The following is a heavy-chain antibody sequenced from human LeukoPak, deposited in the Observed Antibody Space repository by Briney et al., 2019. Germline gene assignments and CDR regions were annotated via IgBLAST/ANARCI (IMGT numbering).Heavy chain of an antibody. J-gene: IGHJ3*01. Sequence: SETLSLTCTVSGGSVSSSRYYWGRIRQPPGKGLEWIGSIYYSGSTYYNQSLKSRVPISVDTSNNQCSLKLTSVTVADTAMYYCARARDNYYDASTNAFDVGGQGKMVTVSS. CDR1: GGSVSSSRYY. CDR2: IYYSGST. V-gene: IGHV4-39*07. D-gene: IGHD3-22*01. CDR3: ARARDNYYDASTNAFDV.